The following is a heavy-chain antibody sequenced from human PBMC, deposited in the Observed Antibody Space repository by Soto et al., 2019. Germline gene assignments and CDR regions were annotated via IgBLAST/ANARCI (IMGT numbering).Heavy chain of an antibody. CDR1: GFPFSHYW. CDR2: IIGDGLYT. J-gene: IGHJ4*02. Sequence: EVQLVESGGGLVQPGGSLILSCAASGFPFSHYWMVWVRQAPRKGLVWVSRIIGDGLYTTYADSVKGRFTISRDNAKNTVYRQMNRLRVEDTAVYYCARGILGSGTANDHWGQGTLVTVSS. CDR3: ARGILGSGTANDH. V-gene: IGHV3-74*03. D-gene: IGHD3-10*01.